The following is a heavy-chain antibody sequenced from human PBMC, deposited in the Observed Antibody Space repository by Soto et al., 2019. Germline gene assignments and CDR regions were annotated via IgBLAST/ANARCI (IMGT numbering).Heavy chain of an antibody. CDR2: IYYSGST. D-gene: IGHD3-16*01. CDR1: GGSISSYY. Sequence: QVQLQESGPGLVKPSETLSLTCTVSGGSISSYYWSWIRQPPGKGLGWIGYIYYSGSTNYDPSLTSRVTISVDTSKTQFSLKLSSVTAADTAVYYCAGGGWDFDYWGQGTLVTVSS. J-gene: IGHJ4*02. CDR3: AGGGWDFDY. V-gene: IGHV4-59*01.